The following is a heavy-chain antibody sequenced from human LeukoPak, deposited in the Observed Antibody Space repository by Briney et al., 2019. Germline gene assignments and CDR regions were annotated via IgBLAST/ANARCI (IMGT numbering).Heavy chain of an antibody. CDR3: AKDPYTSGGYYYGMDV. D-gene: IGHD3-16*01. J-gene: IGHJ6*02. CDR1: GFTFSSYA. Sequence: GGSLRLSCAGSGFTFSSYAMSWVRQAPGKGLEWVSAISGSGGSTYYADSVKGRFTISRDNSKNTLYLQMNSLRAEDTAVYYCAKDPYTSGGYYYGMDVWGQGTTVTVSS. CDR2: ISGSGGST. V-gene: IGHV3-23*01.